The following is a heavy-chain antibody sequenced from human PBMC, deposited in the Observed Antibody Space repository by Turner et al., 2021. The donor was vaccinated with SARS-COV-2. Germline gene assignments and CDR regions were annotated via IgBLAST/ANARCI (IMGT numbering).Heavy chain of an antibody. D-gene: IGHD2-2*02. V-gene: IGHV1-3*01. Sequence: QVQLVQSGAEVKKPGASVKASCKDSGYTFTSYAMHWVRQAPGQRLEWMGWINAGNGKTKYSQKFQGRVTITRDTSASTAYMELSSLRSEDTAVYYCARDVGYCSSTSCYTGSHFDYWGQGTLVTVSS. J-gene: IGHJ4*02. CDR3: ARDVGYCSSTSCYTGSHFDY. CDR1: GYTFTSYA. CDR2: INAGNGKT.